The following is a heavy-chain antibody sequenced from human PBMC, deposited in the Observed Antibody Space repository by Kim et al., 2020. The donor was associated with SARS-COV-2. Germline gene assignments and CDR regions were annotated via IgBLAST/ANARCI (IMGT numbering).Heavy chain of an antibody. V-gene: IGHV3-33*01. CDR2: IWYDGSNK. CDR1: GFTFSSYG. CDR3: AREGSGGDPDSYCFDY. Sequence: GSLRLSCAASGFTFSSYGMHWVRQAPGKGLEWVAGIWYDGSNKYYADSVKGRFTISRDNSKNTLYLQMNSLRAEDTAVYYCAREGSGGDPDSYCFDYWGQGTLVTVSS. J-gene: IGHJ4*02. D-gene: IGHD2-15*01.